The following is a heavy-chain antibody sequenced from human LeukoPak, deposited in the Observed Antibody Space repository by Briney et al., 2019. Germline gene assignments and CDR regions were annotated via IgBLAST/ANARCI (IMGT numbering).Heavy chain of an antibody. CDR1: GGSISSYY. J-gene: IGHJ4*02. V-gene: IGHV4-4*07. CDR3: AVEVRYFDLTTQYYFDY. Sequence: SETLSLTCTVSGGSISSYYWSWIRQPAGKGLEWIGRIDTSGSTNYNPSLKSRVTMSVDTSKNQFSLKLSSVTAADTAVYYCAVEVRYFDLTTQYYFDYWGQGTLVTVSS. D-gene: IGHD3-9*01. CDR2: IDTSGST.